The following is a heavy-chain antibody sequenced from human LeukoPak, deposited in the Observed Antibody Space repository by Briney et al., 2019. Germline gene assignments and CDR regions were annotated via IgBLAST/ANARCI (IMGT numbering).Heavy chain of an antibody. V-gene: IGHV3-48*04. CDR1: GFTFSSYG. D-gene: IGHD3-10*01. CDR2: ISSSGNMI. CDR3: TIELSTASDY. Sequence: GGSLRLSCAASGFTFSSYGMHWVRQAPGKGLEWVSHISSSGNMIYYADSVKGRFTISRDNAKNSLYLQMNSLKAEDTAVYYCTIELSTASDYWGQGTLVTVSS. J-gene: IGHJ4*02.